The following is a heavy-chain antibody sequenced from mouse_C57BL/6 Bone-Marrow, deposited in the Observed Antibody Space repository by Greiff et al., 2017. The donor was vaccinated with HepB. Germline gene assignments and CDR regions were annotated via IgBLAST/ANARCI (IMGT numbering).Heavy chain of an antibody. J-gene: IGHJ2*01. CDR2: IRSKSSNYAT. D-gene: IGHD1-1*01. Sequence: EVQGVESGGGLVQPKGSLKLSCAASGFTFNTYAMHWVRQAPGKGLEWVARIRSKSSNYATYYADSVKDRFTISRDDSQSMLYLQMNNLKTEDTAMYYCVRGTVVAEGYYFDYWGQGTTLTVSS. CDR1: GFTFNTYA. CDR3: VRGTVVAEGYYFDY. V-gene: IGHV10-3*01.